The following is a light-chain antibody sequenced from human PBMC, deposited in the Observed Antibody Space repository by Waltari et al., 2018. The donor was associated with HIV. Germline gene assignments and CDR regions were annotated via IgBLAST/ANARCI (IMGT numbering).Light chain of an antibody. J-gene: IGLJ3*02. CDR2: DNS. CDR3: GTWDNSLSSVV. V-gene: IGLV1-51*01. Sequence: QSVLTQPPSVSAAPGQKVTIPSSGSSFHLGNDFVSCYLQLPGTAPKLLIYDNSKRPSGIPDRFSGSKSGTSATLGITGLQTGDEATYYCGTWDNSLSSVVFGGGTKLTVL. CDR1: SFHLGNDF.